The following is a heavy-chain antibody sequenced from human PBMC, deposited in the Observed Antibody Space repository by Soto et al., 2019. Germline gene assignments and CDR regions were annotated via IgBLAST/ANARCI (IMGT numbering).Heavy chain of an antibody. CDR2: INPSSGTT. Sequence: QVQLVQSGAEMKQPGASVKLPCQASGYIFIHCFMHWVRQAPGQGLEWMGGINPSSGTTTYAQKFQGRVTVTRDTSTSTVYMELSSLGSGDTAMYYCARSLGETTSLFDYWGQGSLVTVSA. CDR3: ARSLGETTSLFDY. V-gene: IGHV1-46*01. J-gene: IGHJ4*02. D-gene: IGHD1-26*01. CDR1: GYIFIHCF.